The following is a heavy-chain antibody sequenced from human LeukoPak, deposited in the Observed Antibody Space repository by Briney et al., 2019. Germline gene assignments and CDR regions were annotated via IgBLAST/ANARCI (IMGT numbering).Heavy chain of an antibody. CDR2: INQSGST. D-gene: IGHD3-16*01. CDR1: GGSFSGYY. V-gene: IGHV4-34*01. J-gene: IGHJ6*03. Sequence: SETLSLTCAVYGGSFSGYYWSWIRQPPGKGLEWIGEINQSGSTNYNPSLKSRVTISVDTSKNQFSLKLSSVTAADTAVYYCARGQGFWGYYYYYMDVWGKGTTVTVSS. CDR3: ARGQGFWGYYYYYMDV.